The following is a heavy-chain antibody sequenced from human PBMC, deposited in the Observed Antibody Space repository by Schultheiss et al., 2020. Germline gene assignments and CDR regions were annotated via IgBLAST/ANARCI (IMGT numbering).Heavy chain of an antibody. CDR3: AKLGSSSWYDYYYYGMDV. D-gene: IGHD6-13*01. J-gene: IGHJ6*02. Sequence: GGSLRLSCAASGFTFSSYAMSWVRQAPGKGLEWVSAISGSGGSTYYADSVKGRFTISRDNSKNTLYLQMNSLRAEDTAVYYCAKLGSSSWYDYYYYGMDVWGQGTTVTGYS. CDR1: GFTFSSYA. CDR2: ISGSGGST. V-gene: IGHV3-23*01.